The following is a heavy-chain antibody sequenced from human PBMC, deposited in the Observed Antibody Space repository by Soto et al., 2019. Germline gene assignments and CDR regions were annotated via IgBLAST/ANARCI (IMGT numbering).Heavy chain of an antibody. V-gene: IGHV3-23*01. CDR3: AKDFDRGLYSWAFDI. CDR1: GFTFSNAW. Sequence: HPGGSLRLSCAASGFTFSNAWMSWVRQAPGKGLEWVSAISGSGGSTYYADSVKGRFTISRDNSKNTLYLQMNSLRAEDTAVYYCAKDFDRGLYSWAFDIWGQGTMVTVSS. CDR2: ISGSGGST. D-gene: IGHD5-18*01. J-gene: IGHJ3*02.